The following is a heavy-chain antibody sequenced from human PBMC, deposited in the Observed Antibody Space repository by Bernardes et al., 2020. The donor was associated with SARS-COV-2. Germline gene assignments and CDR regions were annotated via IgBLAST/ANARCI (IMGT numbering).Heavy chain of an antibody. CDR1: GFSFSDYT. CDR2: IRWNLGHI. V-gene: IGHV3-43*01. D-gene: IGHD1-1*01. CDR3: TKEMGTMFFDF. J-gene: IGHJ4*02. Sequence: GSLRLSCTTSGFSFSDYTLHWIRHTPGKGLEWVCLIRWNLGHIFYADSVRGRFTVSADNSKNSLFLQMSSLRSDDTALYFCTKEMGTMFFDFWGQGTLVTVSS.